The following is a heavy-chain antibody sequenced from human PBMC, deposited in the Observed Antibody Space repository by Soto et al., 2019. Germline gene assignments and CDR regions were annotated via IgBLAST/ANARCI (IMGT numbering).Heavy chain of an antibody. D-gene: IGHD3-22*01. CDR3: VRGGVHYYDNSFDY. CDR2: IKQDGSER. V-gene: IGHV3-7*03. Sequence: VVLVESGGGLVQPGGSLRLSCAASGFSLIPYWMSWVRQAPGKGLEWVSNIKQDGSERNYVNSVKGRFTISRGNAKNSVYLEMNSLRAEDTAVYYCVRGGVHYYDNSFDYWGQGTLVTVSS. J-gene: IGHJ4*02. CDR1: GFSLIPYW.